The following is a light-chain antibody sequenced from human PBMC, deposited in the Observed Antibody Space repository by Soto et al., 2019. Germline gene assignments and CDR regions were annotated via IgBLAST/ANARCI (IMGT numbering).Light chain of an antibody. J-gene: IGKJ4*01. V-gene: IGKV3-11*01. Sequence: EIEMTQSPATLSLAPGERVTLSCRASESVSTNLAWYQQRPGQAPRLLIYDGSSRATGIPARFSGSGFGTDFTLTIASLEPEDFAVYYCQQRSKWPLTFGGGTKVDI. CDR3: QQRSKWPLT. CDR2: DGS. CDR1: ESVSTN.